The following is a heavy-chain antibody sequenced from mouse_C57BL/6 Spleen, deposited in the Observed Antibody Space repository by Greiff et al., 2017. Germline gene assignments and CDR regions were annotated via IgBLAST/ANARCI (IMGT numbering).Heavy chain of an antibody. CDR2: IDPENGDT. V-gene: IGHV14-4*01. CDR3: STPIITSIIATNWYFDV. CDR1: GFNIKDDY. Sequence: EVQVVESGAELVRPGASVKLSCTASGFNIKDDYMHWVKQRPEQGLEWIGWIDPENGDTEYASNLQGKTTITVDKYSNTTYLQLSSLTSKYTAVYYCSTPIITSIIATNWYFDVWGTGTTGTVSS. D-gene: IGHD1-1*01. J-gene: IGHJ1*03.